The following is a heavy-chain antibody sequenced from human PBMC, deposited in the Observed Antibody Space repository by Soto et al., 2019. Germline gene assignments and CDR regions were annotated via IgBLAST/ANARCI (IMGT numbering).Heavy chain of an antibody. CDR3: ATLTTRERFYAGDV. V-gene: IGHV3-30*04. CDR1: GFSFSTSI. D-gene: IGHD2-2*01. Sequence: QVQLVESGGGVVQPGGSLRLSCAASGFSFSTSIMHWVRQAPGEGLEWVAVVSYDGNSKYYADSVRGQFTISRDNSENSLVLEMSGLRREDTAICFCATLTTRERFYAGDVWGQGTSVTVSS. J-gene: IGHJ6*02. CDR2: VSYDGNSK.